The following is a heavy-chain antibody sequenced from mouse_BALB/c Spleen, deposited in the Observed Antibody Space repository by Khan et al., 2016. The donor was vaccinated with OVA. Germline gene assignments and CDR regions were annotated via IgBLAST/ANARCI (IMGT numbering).Heavy chain of an antibody. D-gene: IGHD1-1*02. J-gene: IGHJ4*01. CDR2: IASGRGST. CDR3: ARSNHYCGGLYAMDY. V-gene: IGHV1S41*01. Sequence: DLVKPGASEELSCKESGYKFTSYWKNWTKQRQGQGLEWVGRIASGRGSTSYSEMIKDKTILTVDTYSSTAYIQLISLSSEDAAVYFGARSNHYCGGLYAMDYWGQGASVPVAS. CDR1: GYKFTSYW.